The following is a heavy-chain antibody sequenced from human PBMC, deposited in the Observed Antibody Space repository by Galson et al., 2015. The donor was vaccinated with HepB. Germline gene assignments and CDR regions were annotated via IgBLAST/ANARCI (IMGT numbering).Heavy chain of an antibody. J-gene: IGHJ3*02. CDR3: ARFYYYDSSGYYYNAFDI. CDR1: GDSVSSHSAA. V-gene: IGHV6-1*01. Sequence: CAISGDSVSSHSAAWNWIRQSPSRGLEWLGRTYYRSKWYNDYAVSVKGRITINPDTSKNQFSLQLNSVTPEDTAVYYCARFYYYDSSGYYYNAFDIWGQGTMVTVSS. D-gene: IGHD3-22*01. CDR2: TYYRSKWYN.